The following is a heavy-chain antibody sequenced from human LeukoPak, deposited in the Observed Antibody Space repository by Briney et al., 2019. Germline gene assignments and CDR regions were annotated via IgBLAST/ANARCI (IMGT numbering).Heavy chain of an antibody. D-gene: IGHD2-15*01. CDR3: ARSNLGYCSGGSCYTYDY. Sequence: SETLSLTCAVSGYSISSGYYWGWIRQPPGKGLEWIGSIYHSGSTYYNPSLKSRVTISVDTSKNQFSLKLSSVTAADTAVYYCARSNLGYCSGGSCYTYDYWGQGTLVTVSS. J-gene: IGHJ4*02. CDR2: IYHSGST. V-gene: IGHV4-38-2*01. CDR1: GYSISSGYY.